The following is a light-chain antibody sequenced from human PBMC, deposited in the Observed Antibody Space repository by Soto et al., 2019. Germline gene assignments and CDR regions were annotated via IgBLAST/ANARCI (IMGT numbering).Light chain of an antibody. CDR3: QQYGSSPT. V-gene: IGKV1-39*01. J-gene: IGKJ1*01. Sequence: DIQMTQSPSSLSASVGDRVTITCRASQSIGGYLTWYQQLPGKAPKLLIFAASGLQSGVPSRFSGSGSGTDFTLTISRLEPEDFAVYYCQQYGSSPTFGQGTKVDI. CDR2: AAS. CDR1: QSIGGY.